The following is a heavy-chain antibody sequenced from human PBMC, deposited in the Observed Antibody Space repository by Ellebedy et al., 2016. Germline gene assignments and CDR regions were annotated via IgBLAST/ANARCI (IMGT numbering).Heavy chain of an antibody. CDR1: GFTFSSYS. J-gene: IGHJ6*02. CDR2: ISSSSSYI. CDR3: ARGACMLLSCRSGYGMDV. V-gene: IGHV3-21*01. D-gene: IGHD2-8*01. Sequence: GESLKISCAASGFTFSSYSMNWVRQAPGKGLEWISSISSSSSYIYYADSVKGRFTISRDNAKNSLYLQMNSLRAEDKAVYYCARGACMLLSCRSGYGMDVWGQGTTVTVSS.